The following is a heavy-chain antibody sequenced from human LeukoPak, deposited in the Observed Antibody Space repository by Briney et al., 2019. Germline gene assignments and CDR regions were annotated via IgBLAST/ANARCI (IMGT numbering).Heavy chain of an antibody. J-gene: IGHJ4*02. CDR3: ARSPGYDFWSGYYSGPDY. V-gene: IGHV3-33*01. Sequence: GGSLRLSCAASGLTFSSYGMHWVRQAPGKGLEWVAVIWYDGSNKYYADSVKGRFTISRDNSKNTLYLQMNSLRAEDTAVYYCARSPGYDFWSGYYSGPDYWGQGTLVTVSS. CDR1: GLTFSSYG. CDR2: IWYDGSNK. D-gene: IGHD3-3*01.